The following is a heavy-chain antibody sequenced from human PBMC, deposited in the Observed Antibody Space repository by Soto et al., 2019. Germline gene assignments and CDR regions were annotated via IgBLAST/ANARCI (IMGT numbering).Heavy chain of an antibody. D-gene: IGHD6-19*01. Sequence: SETLSLTCAVSGYSISSGYYWGWIRQPPGKGLEWIGSIYHSGSTYYNPSLKSRVTISVDTSKNQFSLKLSSVTAADTAVYYCARGGWDSSGAKSWFDPWGQGTLVTVSS. CDR3: ARGGWDSSGAKSWFDP. J-gene: IGHJ5*02. CDR2: IYHSGST. CDR1: GYSISSGYY. V-gene: IGHV4-38-2*01.